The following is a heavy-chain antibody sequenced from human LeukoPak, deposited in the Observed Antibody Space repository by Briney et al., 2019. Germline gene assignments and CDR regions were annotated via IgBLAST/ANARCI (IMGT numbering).Heavy chain of an antibody. CDR2: IIPILGIA. CDR1: GGTFSSYA. J-gene: IGHJ6*02. CDR3: AESRGYDPTLMDV. D-gene: IGHD5-12*01. V-gene: IGHV1-69*04. Sequence: SVTVSFKASGGTFSSYAISWVRQAPGQGLEWMGRIIPILGIANYAQKFQGRVTITADKSTSTAYMELSSLRSEDTGVYYCAESRGYDPTLMDVGGQGTTVTVSS.